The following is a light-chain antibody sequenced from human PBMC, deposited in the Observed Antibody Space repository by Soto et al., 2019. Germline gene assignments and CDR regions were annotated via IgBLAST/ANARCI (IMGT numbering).Light chain of an antibody. CDR2: DVS. V-gene: IGLV2-14*03. CDR1: SSDVGGYKY. Sequence: QSALTQPASVSGSPGQSIAISCTGSSSDVGGYKYVSWYQQHPGKAPKLMIYDVSNRPSGVSDRFSGSKSGNTASLTISGLQSEDEADYYCSSYTSSNSYVFGTGTTVTV. CDR3: SSYTSSNSYV. J-gene: IGLJ1*01.